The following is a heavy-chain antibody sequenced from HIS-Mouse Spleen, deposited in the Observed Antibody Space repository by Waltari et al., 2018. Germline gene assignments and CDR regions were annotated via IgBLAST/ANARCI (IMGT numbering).Heavy chain of an antibody. Sequence: QVQLVQSGAEVKKPGASVNVSCKASGYTFTSYDINRVRQATGQGLEWMGWMNPHSGNTGYAQKFQGRVTMTRNTSISTAYMELSSLRSEDTAVYYCARVPEPTHDAFDIWGQGTMVTVSS. CDR1: GYTFTSYD. J-gene: IGHJ3*02. V-gene: IGHV1-8*01. CDR2: MNPHSGNT. D-gene: IGHD1-1*01. CDR3: ARVPEPTHDAFDI.